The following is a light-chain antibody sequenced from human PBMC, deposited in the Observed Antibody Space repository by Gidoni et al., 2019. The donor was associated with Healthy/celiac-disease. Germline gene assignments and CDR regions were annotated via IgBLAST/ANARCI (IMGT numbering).Light chain of an antibody. J-gene: IGKJ1*01. CDR3: QQSYSTPRT. CDR1: QSISSY. CDR2: AAS. V-gene: IGKV1-39*01. Sequence: IQMTQSPSSLSASVGDRVTITCRASQSISSYLNWYQQKPGKAPKLLIYAASSLQSGVPSRFSDSGSGTDFTLTISSLQPEDSATYYCQQSYSTPRTFGQGTKVEIK.